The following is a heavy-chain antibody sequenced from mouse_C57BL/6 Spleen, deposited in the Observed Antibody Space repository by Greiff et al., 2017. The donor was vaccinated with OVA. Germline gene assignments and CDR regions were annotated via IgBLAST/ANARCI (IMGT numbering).Heavy chain of an antibody. J-gene: IGHJ2*01. CDR1: GFTFNTYA. CDR2: IRSKSSNYAT. V-gene: IGHV10-3*01. Sequence: EVQRVESGGGLVQPKGSLKLSCAASGFTFNTYAMHWVRQAPGKGLEWVARIRSKSSNYATYYADSVKDRFTISRDESQSKLNLKMNNLKTEDTALYCFVRGGYNGSSGHVDCWGESTTLTVSS. CDR3: VRGGYNGSSGHVDC. D-gene: IGHD1-1*01.